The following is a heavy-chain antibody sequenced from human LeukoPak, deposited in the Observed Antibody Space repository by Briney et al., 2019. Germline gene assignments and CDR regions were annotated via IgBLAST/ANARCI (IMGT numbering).Heavy chain of an antibody. CDR1: GGSISSYY. Sequence: SETLSLTCTASGGSISSYYWSWIRQPPGKGLEWIGYIYYSGSTNYNPSLKSRVTISVDTSKNQFSLKLSSVTAADTAVYYCARSNNDYGDLTFGYWGQGTLVTVSS. CDR3: ARSNNDYGDLTFGY. J-gene: IGHJ4*02. D-gene: IGHD4-17*01. V-gene: IGHV4-59*01. CDR2: IYYSGST.